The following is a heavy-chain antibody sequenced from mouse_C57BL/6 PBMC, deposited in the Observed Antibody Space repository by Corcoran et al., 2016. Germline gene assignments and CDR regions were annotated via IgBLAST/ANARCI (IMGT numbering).Heavy chain of an antibody. V-gene: IGHV1-19*01. D-gene: IGHD2-4*01. CDR3: ARSSYDYDVGAMDY. CDR2: INPYNGGT. Sequence: EVQLQQSGPVLVKPGASVKMSCKASGYTFTDYYMNWVKQSHGKSLEWIGVINPYNGGTSYNQKFKGKATLTVDKSSSTAYMELNSLTSEDSAVYYCARSSYDYDVGAMDYWGQGTSVTVSS. CDR1: GYTFTDYY. J-gene: IGHJ4*01.